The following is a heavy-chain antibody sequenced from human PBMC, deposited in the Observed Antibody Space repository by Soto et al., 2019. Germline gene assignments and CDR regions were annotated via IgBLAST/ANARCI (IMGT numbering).Heavy chain of an antibody. V-gene: IGHV4-39*01. Sequence: SETLSLTCTVSGGSLSSTSYSWDWIRQPPGKGLEWIGSIYYSGNTYYSPSLKSRVTISVDTSKNQFSLKLSSVTAADTAVYYCARHVGTVLGVLIINYYGLDVWGQGTTVTVSS. J-gene: IGHJ6*02. CDR1: GGSLSSTSYS. CDR2: IYYSGNT. CDR3: ARHVGTVLGVLIINYYGLDV. D-gene: IGHD3-3*01.